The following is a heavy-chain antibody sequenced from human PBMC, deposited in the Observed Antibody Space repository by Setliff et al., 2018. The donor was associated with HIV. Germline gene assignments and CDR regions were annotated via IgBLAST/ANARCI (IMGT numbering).Heavy chain of an antibody. D-gene: IGHD2-21*02. J-gene: IGHJ2*01. V-gene: IGHV4-39*01. CDR2: IYYSGST. Sequence: PSETLFLTCTVSGGSINSSSYYWGWIRQPPGKGPEWIGSIYYSGSTYYNPSLKSRVTISEDTSKNQISLKLSSVSAADTAVYYCVRHGGTIVVVTTPRLVVWYIDLWGRGTLVTVSS. CDR1: GGSINSSSYY. CDR3: VRHGGTIVVVTTPRLVVWYIDL.